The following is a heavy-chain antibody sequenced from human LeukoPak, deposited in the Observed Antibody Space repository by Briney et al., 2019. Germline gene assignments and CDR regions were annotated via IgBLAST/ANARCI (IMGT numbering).Heavy chain of an antibody. CDR1: GYTFANYG. J-gene: IGHJ5*02. D-gene: IGHD4-23*01. CDR2: ISAYTGNT. CDR3: ARELRGGSFWFDP. V-gene: IGHV1-18*04. Sequence: ASVKVSCKASGYTFANYGISWVRQAPGQGLEWMGWISAYTGNTNYAQNLQGRVTMTTDTSTSIAYMELTTLRYDDTAVYYCARELRGGSFWFDPWGQGTLVTVSS.